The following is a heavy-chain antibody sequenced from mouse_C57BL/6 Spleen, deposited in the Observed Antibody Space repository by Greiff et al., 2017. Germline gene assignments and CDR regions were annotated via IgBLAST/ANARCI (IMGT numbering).Heavy chain of an antibody. D-gene: IGHD3-2*01. V-gene: IGHV1-72*01. CDR3: ARRSAQIDSVYAMDY. CDR2: IDPNSGGT. Sequence: QVPLQQPGAELVKPGASVKLSCKASGYTFTSYWMHWVKQRPGRGLEWIGRIDPNSGGTKYNEKFKSKATLTVDKPSSTAYMQLSSLTSEDSAAYDCARRSAQIDSVYAMDYWGQGTSVTVSS. J-gene: IGHJ4*01. CDR1: GYTFTSYW.